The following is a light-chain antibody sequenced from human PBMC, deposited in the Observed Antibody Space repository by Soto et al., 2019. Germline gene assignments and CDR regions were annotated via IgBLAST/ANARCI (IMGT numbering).Light chain of an antibody. CDR1: TSNLGSNS. V-gene: IGLV1-47*01. CDR3: AAWDGSLSGRV. J-gene: IGLJ3*02. Sequence: QSVLTQPPSASGTPGQRVTISCSGSTSNLGSNSVNWYQQIPGTAPKLLVYRNNQRPSGVSDRFSVSKSGTSASLAISGLRSEDEADYYCAAWDGSLSGRVFGGGTKVTVL. CDR2: RNN.